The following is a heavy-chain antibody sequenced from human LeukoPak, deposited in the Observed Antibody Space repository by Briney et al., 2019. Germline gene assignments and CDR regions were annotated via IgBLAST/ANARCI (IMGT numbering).Heavy chain of an antibody. CDR1: GYTFTGYH. J-gene: IGHJ4*02. V-gene: IGHV1-69*06. D-gene: IGHD2/OR15-2a*01. CDR2: IIPVYDRP. Sequence: ASVKVSCKASGYTFTGYHMHWVRQAPGQGLEWMGGIIPVYDRPHYAQKFQDRITITADKSTTTAHMELSSLRSEDTAVYYCARSFRVAYFGRLSYWGQGTLVTVSS. CDR3: ARSFRVAYFGRLSY.